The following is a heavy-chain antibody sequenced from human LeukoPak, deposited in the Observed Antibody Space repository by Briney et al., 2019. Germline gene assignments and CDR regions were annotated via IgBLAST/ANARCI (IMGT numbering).Heavy chain of an antibody. CDR2: INHSGST. Sequence: SETLSLTCAVYGGSFSGYYWSWIRQPPGKGLEWIGEINHSGSTNYNPSLKSRVTITVDTSKNQFSLKLSSVTAAGPALYCCAGHSSRPPKLGFWGQGTLVTVSS. CDR1: GGSFSGYY. J-gene: IGHJ4*02. V-gene: IGHV4-34*01. CDR3: AGHSSRPPKLGF. D-gene: IGHD6-13*01.